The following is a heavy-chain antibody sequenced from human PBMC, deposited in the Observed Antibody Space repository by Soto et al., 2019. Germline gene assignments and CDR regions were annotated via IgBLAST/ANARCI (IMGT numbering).Heavy chain of an antibody. CDR1: GFIFSGYA. J-gene: IGHJ4*01. CDR2: LSGSGDNT. Sequence: GGSLRLSCAASGFIFSGYAMSWVRQAPGKGLEWVSTLSGSGDNTYYAASLKGRFTISTDNSKNTVYLQMNSLRAEDTAVYFCAKDRDFSTGSGIDYWGQGTMVTVSS. V-gene: IGHV3-23*01. CDR3: AKDRDFSTGSGIDY. D-gene: IGHD3-3*01.